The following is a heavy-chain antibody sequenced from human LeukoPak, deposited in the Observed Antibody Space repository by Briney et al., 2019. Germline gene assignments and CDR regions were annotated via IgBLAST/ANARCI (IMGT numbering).Heavy chain of an antibody. CDR3: AREITMVRYDAFDI. Sequence: ASVKVSCKASGYTFTSYAMHWVRQAPGQRLEWMGWINAGNGNTKYSQKFQGRVTITRDTSASTAYMELSGLRSEDTAVYYCAREITMVRYDAFDIWGQGTMVTVSS. CDR2: INAGNGNT. CDR1: GYTFTSYA. J-gene: IGHJ3*02. D-gene: IGHD3-10*01. V-gene: IGHV1-3*01.